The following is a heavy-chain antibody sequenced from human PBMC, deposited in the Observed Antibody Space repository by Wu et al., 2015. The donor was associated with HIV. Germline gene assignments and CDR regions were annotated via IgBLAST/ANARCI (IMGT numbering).Heavy chain of an antibody. CDR1: GGAFSSYA. CDR3: ASPLPPYCRGYNCLDAFDI. CDR2: IIPMLATT. Sequence: QVQLVQSGAEVKKPGSSVKVSCKASGGAFSSYAITWVRQAPGQGLEWMGRIIPMLATTQYARELQDRVTITADESTSTAYLELNSLRSDDTAVYYCASPLPPYCRGYNCLDAFDIWGQGDNGHRLF. J-gene: IGHJ3*02. V-gene: IGHV1-69*11. D-gene: IGHD2-15*01.